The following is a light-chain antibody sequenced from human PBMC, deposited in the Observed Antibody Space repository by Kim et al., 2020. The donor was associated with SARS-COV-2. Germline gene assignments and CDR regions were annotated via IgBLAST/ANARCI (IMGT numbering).Light chain of an antibody. CDR1: KLGDKY. CDR2: QDR. V-gene: IGLV3-1*01. Sequence: SYELTQPHSVSVSPGQTARITCSGDKLGDKYVSWYQQKPGQSPVLVIYQDRKRPSWIPERVSGYNSGNTATLTISRTQAMDEADYYCQAWDSTTVVFGGG. CDR3: QAWDSTTVV. J-gene: IGLJ2*01.